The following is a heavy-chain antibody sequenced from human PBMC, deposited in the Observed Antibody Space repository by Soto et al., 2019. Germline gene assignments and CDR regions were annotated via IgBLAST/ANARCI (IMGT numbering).Heavy chain of an antibody. D-gene: IGHD3-3*01. CDR2: IYYSGST. CDR1: CGSISSSSYY. Sequence: PSETLSLTCTVSCGSISSSSYYWGWIRQPPGKGLEWIGSIYYSGSTYYNPSLKSRVTISVDTSKNQFSLKLSSVTAADTAVYYCASSSGYYFDYWGQGTLVTVSS. CDR3: ASSSGYYFDY. V-gene: IGHV4-39*01. J-gene: IGHJ4*02.